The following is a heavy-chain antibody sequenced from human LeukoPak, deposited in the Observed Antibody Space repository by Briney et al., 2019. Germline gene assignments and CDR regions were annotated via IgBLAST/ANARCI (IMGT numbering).Heavy chain of an antibody. J-gene: IGHJ5*02. Sequence: SETLSLTCAVYGGSSSGYYWSWIRQPPGKGLEWIGEINHSGSTNYNPSLKSRVTISVDTSKNQFSLKLSSVTAADTAVYYCARGLTTVSSYNWFDPWGQGTLVTVSS. CDR2: INHSGST. D-gene: IGHD4-4*01. V-gene: IGHV4-34*01. CDR3: ARGLTTVSSYNWFDP. CDR1: GGSSSGYY.